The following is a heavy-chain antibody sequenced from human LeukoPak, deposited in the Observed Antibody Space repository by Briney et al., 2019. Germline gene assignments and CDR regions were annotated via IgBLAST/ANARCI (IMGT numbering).Heavy chain of an antibody. J-gene: IGHJ6*02. CDR3: AKDRYYDSSGYPYYYGMDV. Sequence: PGGSLRLSCAASGFTFSRYGMHWVRQAPGKGLEWVAVISYDGSNKYYADSEKGRFTTSRDNSKNTLYLQMNSLRAEDTAVYYCAKDRYYDSSGYPYYYGMDVWGQGTTVTVSS. CDR1: GFTFSRYG. D-gene: IGHD3-22*01. CDR2: ISYDGSNK. V-gene: IGHV3-30*18.